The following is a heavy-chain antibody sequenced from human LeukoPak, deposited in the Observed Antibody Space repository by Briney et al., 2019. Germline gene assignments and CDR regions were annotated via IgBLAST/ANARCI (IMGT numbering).Heavy chain of an antibody. Sequence: ASVKVSCKASGYTFTSYDINWVRQATGQGLEWMGWMNPNSGYTHYAQKFQGRVTMTRNTSISTAYMELSSLRSEDTAVYYCAKHYGSGSYNDVYFDYWGQGTVVTVSS. CDR2: MNPNSGYT. D-gene: IGHD3-10*01. CDR3: AKHYGSGSYNDVYFDY. J-gene: IGHJ4*02. V-gene: IGHV1-8*01. CDR1: GYTFTSYD.